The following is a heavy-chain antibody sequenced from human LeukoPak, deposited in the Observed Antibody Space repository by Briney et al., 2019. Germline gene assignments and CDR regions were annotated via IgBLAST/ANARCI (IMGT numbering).Heavy chain of an antibody. D-gene: IGHD3-16*01. Sequence: ASVKVSCKASGYTFTSYDINWVRQATGQGLEWMGWMNPNSGNTGYAQKFQGRVTITRNTSISTAYMELSSLRSEDTDVYYCARGRPFLRRFDYWGQGTLVTVSS. CDR1: GYTFTSYD. CDR2: MNPNSGNT. V-gene: IGHV1-8*03. J-gene: IGHJ4*02. CDR3: ARGRPFLRRFDY.